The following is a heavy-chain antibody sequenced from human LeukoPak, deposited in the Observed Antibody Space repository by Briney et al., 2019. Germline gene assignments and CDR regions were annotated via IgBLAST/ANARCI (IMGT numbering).Heavy chain of an antibody. D-gene: IGHD1-26*01. CDR2: INYSGST. J-gene: IGHJ4*02. Sequence: SETLSLTCTVSGGSISSWTYYWGWIRQPPGKGLEWIGTINYSGSTYYNPSLKSRVTISIDTSKNQFSLKLSSVTAADTAMYYCARREVGATFDYWGQGTLVTVSS. V-gene: IGHV4-39*01. CDR3: ARREVGATFDY. CDR1: GGSISSWTYY.